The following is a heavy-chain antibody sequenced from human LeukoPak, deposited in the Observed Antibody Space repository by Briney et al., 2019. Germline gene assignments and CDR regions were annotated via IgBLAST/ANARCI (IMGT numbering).Heavy chain of an antibody. CDR3: AKDLRRIAAAGTSFDY. CDR1: GFTFSTYS. CDR2: ISDDSNYI. J-gene: IGHJ4*02. D-gene: IGHD6-13*01. V-gene: IGHV3-21*01. Sequence: GGSLRLSCAASGFTFSTYSGNWIRQAPGKGLEWVSSISDDSNYIFYADSVKGRFTISRDNAKNSLYLQMNSLTAEDSAVYYCAKDLRRIAAAGTSFDYWGQGTLVTVSS.